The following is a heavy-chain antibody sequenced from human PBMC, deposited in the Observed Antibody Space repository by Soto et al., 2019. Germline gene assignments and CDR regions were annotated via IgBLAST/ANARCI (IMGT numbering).Heavy chain of an antibody. CDR1: GYTFTSYG. CDR3: ARESLSGYESPYFDY. D-gene: IGHD5-12*01. J-gene: IGHJ4*02. Sequence: QVQLVQSGAEVKKPGASVRVSCKASGYTFTSYGISWVRQAPGQGLEWMGWISAYNGNTNYAQKLQGRVTMTTDTSTSTAYMELRSLRSDDTAVYYCARESLSGYESPYFDYWGQGTLVTVSS. CDR2: ISAYNGNT. V-gene: IGHV1-18*04.